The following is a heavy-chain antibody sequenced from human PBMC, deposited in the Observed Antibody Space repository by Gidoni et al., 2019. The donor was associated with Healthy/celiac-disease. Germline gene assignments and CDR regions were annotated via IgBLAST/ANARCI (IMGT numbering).Heavy chain of an antibody. J-gene: IGHJ4*02. V-gene: IGHV4-38-2*02. D-gene: IGHD1-26*01. Sequence: QEQLQESGPGLVKPSETLSLTCTGAGYSISSGYYWGWIRQPPGKGLEWIGSIYHSGSTYYNPSLKSRVTISVDTSKNQFSLKLSSVTAADTAVYYCARQVGAITLDLNPDYWGQGTLVTVSS. CDR1: GYSISSGYY. CDR3: ARQVGAITLDLNPDY. CDR2: IYHSGST.